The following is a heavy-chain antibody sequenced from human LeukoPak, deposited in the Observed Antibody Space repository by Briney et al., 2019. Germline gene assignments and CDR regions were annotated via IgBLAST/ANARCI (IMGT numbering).Heavy chain of an antibody. CDR2: ISSSSSYI. CDR1: GFTFSSYS. V-gene: IGHV3-21*01. D-gene: IGHD5-18*01. Sequence: GGSLRLSCAASGFTFSSYSMNWVRQAPGKGLEWVSSISSSSSYIYYADSVKGRFTISRDNAKNSLYLQMNSLRAEDTAVYYCARERYSYGQGDAFDIWGQGTMVTVCS. CDR3: ARERYSYGQGDAFDI. J-gene: IGHJ3*02.